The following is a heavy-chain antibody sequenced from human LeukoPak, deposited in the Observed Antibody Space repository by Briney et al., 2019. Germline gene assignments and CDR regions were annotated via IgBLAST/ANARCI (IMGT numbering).Heavy chain of an antibody. CDR3: VRDSGGYSSVWYDAFDV. D-gene: IGHD6-19*01. CDR2: IKQDGSVK. V-gene: IGHV3-7*01. J-gene: IGHJ3*01. Sequence: GGSLRLSCAASGFTFSGYWMIWVRQAPGKGLEWVANIKQDGSVKYYVDSVSGRFTISRDNAKNLLYLQMNSLRDEDTAVYYRVRDSGGYSSVWYDAFDVWGRGTKVTVSS. CDR1: GFTFSGYW.